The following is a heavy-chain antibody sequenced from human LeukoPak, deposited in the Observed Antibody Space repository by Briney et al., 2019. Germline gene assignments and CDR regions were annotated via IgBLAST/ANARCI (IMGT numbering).Heavy chain of an antibody. V-gene: IGHV1-46*01. J-gene: IGHJ6*02. D-gene: IGHD4/OR15-4a*01. Sequence: ASVKVSCKASGYTFTSYYMHWVRQALGQGLEWMGIINPSGGSTSYAQKFQGRVTMTRDTSTSTVYMELSSLRSEDTAVYYCARDDNGYYYGMDVWGQGTTVTVSS. CDR2: INPSGGST. CDR3: ARDDNGYYYGMDV. CDR1: GYTFTSYY.